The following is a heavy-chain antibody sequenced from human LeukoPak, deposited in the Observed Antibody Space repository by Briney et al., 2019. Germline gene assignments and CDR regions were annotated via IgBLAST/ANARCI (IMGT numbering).Heavy chain of an antibody. CDR1: GYSFTSYW. D-gene: IGHD3-3*01. Sequence: GESLKISCKGSGYSFTSYWIGWVRQMPGKGLEWMGIIYPGDSDTRYSPSFQGQVTIPADKSISTAYLQWSSLKASDTAMYYCARLRFLAWDAFDIWGQGTMVTVSS. J-gene: IGHJ3*02. V-gene: IGHV5-51*01. CDR2: IYPGDSDT. CDR3: ARLRFLAWDAFDI.